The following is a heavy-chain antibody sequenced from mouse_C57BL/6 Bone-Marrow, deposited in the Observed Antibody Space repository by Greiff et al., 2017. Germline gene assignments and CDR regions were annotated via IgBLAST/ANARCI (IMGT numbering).Heavy chain of an antibody. D-gene: IGHD1-1*01. J-gene: IGHJ3*01. CDR2: IDPENGDT. CDR1: GFNIKDDY. V-gene: IGHV14-4*01. CDR3: TTFYGSRAWFAY. Sequence: VQLQQSGAELVRPGASVKLSCTASGFNIKDDYMHWVKQRPEQGLEWIGWIDPENGDTEYASQFQGKATITADTSSNTAYLQLSSLTSEDAAVYYCTTFYGSRAWFAYGGQGTLVTVSA.